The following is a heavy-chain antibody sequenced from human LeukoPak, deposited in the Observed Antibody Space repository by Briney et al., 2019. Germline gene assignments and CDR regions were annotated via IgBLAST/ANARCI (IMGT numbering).Heavy chain of an antibody. D-gene: IGHD1-26*01. CDR2: IIPIFGTA. Sequence: GASVKVSCKASGGTFSSYAISWVRQAPGQGLEWMGGIIPIFGTANYAQKFQGRVTITADKSTSTAYMELSSLRSEDTAVYYCARMGSGSYYSWFDPWGQGTLVTVSS. CDR1: GGTFSSYA. CDR3: ARMGSGSYYSWFDP. V-gene: IGHV1-69*06. J-gene: IGHJ5*02.